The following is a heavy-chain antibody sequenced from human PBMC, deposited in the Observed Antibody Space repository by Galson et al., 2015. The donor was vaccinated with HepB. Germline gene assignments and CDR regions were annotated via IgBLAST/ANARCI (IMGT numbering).Heavy chain of an antibody. CDR2: ISSSGGST. J-gene: IGHJ5*02. D-gene: IGHD6-19*01. Sequence: SLRLSCAASGFTFNSHAMTWVRQAPGKGLEWVSSISSSGGSTFYADSVKGRFTISRDNSKNTVYLQMNSLRVEDTAVYYCAKVANSGWLGRGWFDPRGQGTLVTVSS. V-gene: IGHV3-23*01. CDR3: AKVANSGWLGRGWFDP. CDR1: GFTFNSHA.